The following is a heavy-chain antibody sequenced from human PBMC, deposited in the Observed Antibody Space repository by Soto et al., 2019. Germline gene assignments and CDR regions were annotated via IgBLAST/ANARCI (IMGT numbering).Heavy chain of an antibody. CDR2: INPSGGST. J-gene: IGHJ6*02. CDR1: GYTFTSYY. CDR3: ARSYWSGYQPPPYYYGMDV. V-gene: IGHV1-46*01. D-gene: IGHD3-3*01. Sequence: ASVKVSCKASGYTFTSYYMHWVRQAPGQGLEWMGIINPSGGSTSYAQKFQGRVTMTRDTSTSTVYMELSSLRSEDTAVYYCARSYWSGYQPPPYYYGMDVWGQGTTVTVSS.